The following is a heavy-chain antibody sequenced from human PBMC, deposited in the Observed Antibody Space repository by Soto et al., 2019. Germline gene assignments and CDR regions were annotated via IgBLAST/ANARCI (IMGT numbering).Heavy chain of an antibody. J-gene: IGHJ4*02. V-gene: IGHV3-23*01. CDR3: ARGLYDSGSFYFDF. CDR2: ISGSGGWT. Sequence: GGSLRLSCAASGFTFSNYAMSWVRQAPGKGLEWVSAISGSGGWTYYADSVKGRFTISRDTSENTLYLQMNSLRAEDTAVYYCARGLYDSGSFYFDFWGQGTLVTVSS. CDR1: GFTFSNYA. D-gene: IGHD3-10*01.